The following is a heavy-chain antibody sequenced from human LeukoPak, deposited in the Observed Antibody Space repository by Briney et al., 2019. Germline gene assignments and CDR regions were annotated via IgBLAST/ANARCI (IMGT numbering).Heavy chain of an antibody. J-gene: IGHJ4*02. CDR1: GLTFSSHW. CDR2: ITNDGSST. CDR3: SAGVGRTDFDY. D-gene: IGHD1/OR15-1a*01. V-gene: IGHV3-74*01. Sequence: GGSLRLSCAASGLTFSSHWMHWVRQAPGKGLVWVSRITNDGSSTTYADSVKGRFTISRDDAKNTLYLQMNSLKIEDTAVYYCSAGVGRTDFDYWGQGTLVTVSS.